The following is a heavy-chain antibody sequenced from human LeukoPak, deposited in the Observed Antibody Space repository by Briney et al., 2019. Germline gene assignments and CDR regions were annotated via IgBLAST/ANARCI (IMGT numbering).Heavy chain of an antibody. D-gene: IGHD2-2*01. Sequence: ASVKVSCKASGYTFTSYYMHWVRQAPGQGLEWMGIINPSGGSTSYAQKFQGRVTMTRDTSTSTVYMELSSLRSEDTAVYYCARVGYDIVVVPAAPLGYWGQGTLVTVSS. J-gene: IGHJ4*02. CDR2: INPSGGST. CDR3: ARVGYDIVVVPAAPLGY. V-gene: IGHV1-46*01. CDR1: GYTFTSYY.